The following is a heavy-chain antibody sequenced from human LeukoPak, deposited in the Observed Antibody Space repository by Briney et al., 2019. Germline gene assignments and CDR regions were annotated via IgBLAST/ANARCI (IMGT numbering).Heavy chain of an antibody. V-gene: IGHV3-33*01. D-gene: IGHD3-16*01. J-gene: IGHJ6*02. CDR2: IWYDGSNK. CDR3: ARDGVFSPLYYYYGMDV. Sequence: GGSLRLSCAASGFTFSSYGMHWVRQAPGKGLEWVAVIWYDGSNKYYADSVKGRFTISRDNSKNTLYLQMNSLRAEDTAVYYCARDGVFSPLYYYYGMDVWGQGTTVTVSS. CDR1: GFTFSSYG.